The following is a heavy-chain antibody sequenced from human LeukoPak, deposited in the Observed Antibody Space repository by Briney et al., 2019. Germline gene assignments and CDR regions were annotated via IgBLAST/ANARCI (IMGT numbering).Heavy chain of an antibody. D-gene: IGHD3-22*01. CDR2: INSDGSST. Sequence: GGSLRLSCAASGFTFSSYWMHWVRQAPGKGLVWVSRINSDGSSTNYADSVKGRFTISRDNAKNTLYLQMNSLRVEDTAVYYCAREPHYYDSSGTDYWGQGTLVTVSS. CDR3: AREPHYYDSSGTDY. J-gene: IGHJ4*02. V-gene: IGHV3-74*01. CDR1: GFTFSSYW.